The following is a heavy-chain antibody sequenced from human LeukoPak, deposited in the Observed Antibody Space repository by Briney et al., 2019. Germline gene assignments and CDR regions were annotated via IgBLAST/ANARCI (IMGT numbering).Heavy chain of an antibody. Sequence: TGGSLRLSCAASGFTFSSYGMPWVRQAPGKGLEWVAVISYDGSNKYYADSVKGRFTISRDNSKNTLYLQMNSLRAEDTAVYYCAKEIVVVQHYYYYGMDVWGQGTTVTVSS. CDR2: ISYDGSNK. V-gene: IGHV3-30*18. CDR1: GFTFSSYG. J-gene: IGHJ6*02. D-gene: IGHD2-2*01. CDR3: AKEIVVVQHYYYYGMDV.